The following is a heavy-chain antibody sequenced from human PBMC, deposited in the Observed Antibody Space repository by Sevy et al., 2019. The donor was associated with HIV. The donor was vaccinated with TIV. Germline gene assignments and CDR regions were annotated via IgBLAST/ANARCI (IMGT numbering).Heavy chain of an antibody. D-gene: IGHD3-10*01. V-gene: IGHV3-11*01. CDR3: AREVYYYGSGSYYYGMDV. CDR2: ISSSGSTI. J-gene: IGHJ6*02. CDR1: GFTFSDYY. Sequence: GGSLRLSCAASGFTFSDYYMSWIRQAPGKGLEWVSYISSSGSTIYYADSVKGRFTISRDNAKNSLYLQMNRLRAEDTAVYYCAREVYYYGSGSYYYGMDVWGQGTTVTVSS.